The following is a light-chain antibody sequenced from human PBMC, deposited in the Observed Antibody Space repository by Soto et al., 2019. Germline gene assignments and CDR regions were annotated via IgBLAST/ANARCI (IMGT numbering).Light chain of an antibody. V-gene: IGLV2-14*01. CDR3: SSHTSGNTRV. Sequence: QSALTQPDSVSGSPGQSITISCTGTTGEVGGYDYVSWYRQYPYKAPKLIIYEVTNRPSGISNHFSGSKSGNTAFLTIYGLQAEDEADYYCSSHTSGNTRVFGTGTKVTVL. CDR2: EVT. CDR1: TGEVGGYDY. J-gene: IGLJ1*01.